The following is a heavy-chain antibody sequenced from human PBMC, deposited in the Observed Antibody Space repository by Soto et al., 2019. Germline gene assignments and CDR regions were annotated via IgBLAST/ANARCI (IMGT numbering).Heavy chain of an antibody. J-gene: IGHJ4*02. CDR3: WRGSAFIVHYY. Sequence: PGGSLRLSCAVSGFMFSRYSMNWVRQAPGKGLEWVSSIGTSGSYIYDTDSVKGRFTISRDNTKDSLYLQMNSLRAEDTAIYYCWRGSAFIVHYYCSQGSPVTVSS. D-gene: IGHD1-26*01. V-gene: IGHV3-21*01. CDR2: IGTSGSYI. CDR1: GFMFSRYS.